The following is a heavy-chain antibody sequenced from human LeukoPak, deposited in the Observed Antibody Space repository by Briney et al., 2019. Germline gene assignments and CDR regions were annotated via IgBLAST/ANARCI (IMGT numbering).Heavy chain of an antibody. CDR1: GFTFSSYA. J-gene: IGHJ6*03. V-gene: IGHV3-30*04. CDR3: ARERYYYVTGSNYYYYMDV. CDR2: ISYDGSNK. D-gene: IGHD3-10*02. Sequence: PGGSLRLSCAASGFTFSSYAMHWVRQAPGKGLEWVAVISYDGSNKYYADSVKGRFTISRDNSKNTLYLQMSSLRAEDTAVYYCARERYYYVTGSNYYYYMDVWGKGTTVTVSS.